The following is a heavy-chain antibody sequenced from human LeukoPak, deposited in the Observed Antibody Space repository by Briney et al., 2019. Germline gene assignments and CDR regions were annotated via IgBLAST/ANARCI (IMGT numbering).Heavy chain of an antibody. V-gene: IGHV3-7*01. CDR3: ARDSSGYQ. D-gene: IGHD3-22*01. CDR1: GFTFRTYW. Sequence: EGSLRLSCAASGFTFRTYWMSWVRQAPGKGLAWVANIKEDGSEKYYGDTVKGRFTISRDNAKNSLYLEMNSLGGEDTAVYYCARDSSGYQWGQGTLVTVSS. CDR2: IKEDGSEK. J-gene: IGHJ4*02.